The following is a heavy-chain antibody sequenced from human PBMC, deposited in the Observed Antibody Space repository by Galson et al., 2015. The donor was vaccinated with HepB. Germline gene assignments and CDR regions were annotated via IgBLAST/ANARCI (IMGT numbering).Heavy chain of an antibody. D-gene: IGHD1-26*01. CDR3: ARPRGVGANYFYYGLDI. CDR1: GSSFTSYW. Sequence: QSGAEVKKPGESLKISCKGSGSSFTSYWIGWVRQMPGKGLEWMGIIYPRDSNTRYSPSFQGQVTISADKSINTAYLQWSRLKASDTAMYYCARPRGVGANYFYYGLDIWGQGTTVTVSS. J-gene: IGHJ6*02. CDR2: IYPRDSNT. V-gene: IGHV5-51*01.